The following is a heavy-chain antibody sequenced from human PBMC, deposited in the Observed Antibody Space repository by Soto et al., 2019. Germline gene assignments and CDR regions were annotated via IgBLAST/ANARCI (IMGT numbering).Heavy chain of an antibody. D-gene: IGHD2-2*01. CDR2: INPNSGGT. V-gene: IGHV1-2*02. Sequence: ASVKVSCKGSGYTFTGHYMHWVRQAPGQGLEWMGWINPNSGGTNYAQKFQGRVTMTRDTSISTAYMELSRLRSDDTAVYYCARDISFGDIVVVPAASCFDYWGQGTLVTVSS. J-gene: IGHJ4*02. CDR3: ARDISFGDIVVVPAASCFDY. CDR1: GYTFTGHY.